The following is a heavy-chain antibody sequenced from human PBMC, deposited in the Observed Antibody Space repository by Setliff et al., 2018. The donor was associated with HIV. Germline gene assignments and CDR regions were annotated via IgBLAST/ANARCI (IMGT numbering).Heavy chain of an antibody. D-gene: IGHD3-10*01. Sequence: SETLSLTCAVSGGSISSSNWWSWVRQSPGKGLEWIGSIYNSGSTNNNPSLKSRVTISVDTSKNQFSLKLSSVTAADTAVYYCARENYGSGSLGVFDPWGQGTLVTVSS. J-gene: IGHJ5*02. CDR1: GGSISSSNW. CDR2: IYNSGST. V-gene: IGHV4-4*02. CDR3: ARENYGSGSLGVFDP.